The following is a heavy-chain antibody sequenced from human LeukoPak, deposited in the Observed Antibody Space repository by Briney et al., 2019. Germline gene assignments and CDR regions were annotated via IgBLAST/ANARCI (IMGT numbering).Heavy chain of an antibody. CDR3: AREFWKTQYCDFWSGYYTGPDGMDV. V-gene: IGHV3-21*01. CDR1: GFTFSSYS. Sequence: GGSLRLSCAASGFTFSSYSMNWVRQAPGKGLEWVSSISSSSSYIYYADSVKGRFTISRDNAKNSLYLQMNSLRAEDTAVYYCAREFWKTQYCDFWSGYYTGPDGMDVWGQGTTVTVSS. J-gene: IGHJ6*02. D-gene: IGHD3-3*01. CDR2: ISSSSSYI.